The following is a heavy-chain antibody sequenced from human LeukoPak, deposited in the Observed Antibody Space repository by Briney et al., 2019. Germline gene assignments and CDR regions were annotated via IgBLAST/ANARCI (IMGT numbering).Heavy chain of an antibody. CDR3: ARDQVVPAATQLDY. CDR2: ISSSSSYI. Sequence: GGSLRLSCAASGFTFSSYSMNWVRQAPGKGLEWVSSISSSSSYIYYADSVKGRFTISRDNAKNSLYLQMNSLRAEDTAVYYCARDQVVPAATQLDYWGQGTLVTVSS. J-gene: IGHJ4*02. V-gene: IGHV3-21*01. D-gene: IGHD2-2*01. CDR1: GFTFSSYS.